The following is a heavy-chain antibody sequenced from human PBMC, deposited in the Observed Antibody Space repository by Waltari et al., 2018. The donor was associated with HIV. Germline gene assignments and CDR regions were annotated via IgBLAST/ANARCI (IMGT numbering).Heavy chain of an antibody. CDR2: ISLDGSNK. V-gene: IGHV3-30-3*01. Sequence: QVQLVESGVGVVQPGRSLGLSCAASGFTFNPYALHWVRQAPGKGLEWVEVISLDGSNKHYADSVKGRCTISRDNSRNSLYLQMSSLRAEDTAVYYCGREGDYYDSSPFDYWGQGTLVTVSS. CDR3: GREGDYYDSSPFDY. J-gene: IGHJ4*02. CDR1: GFTFNPYA. D-gene: IGHD3-22*01.